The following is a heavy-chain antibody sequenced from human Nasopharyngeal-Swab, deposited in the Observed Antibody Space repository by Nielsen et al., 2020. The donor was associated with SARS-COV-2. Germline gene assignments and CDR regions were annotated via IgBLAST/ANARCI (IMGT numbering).Heavy chain of an antibody. CDR3: ARDPRSFNSGNNTSRWWFDP. V-gene: IGHV1-69*13. D-gene: IGHD1-26*01. Sequence: SVKVSCNASGGTFSSYAISWVRQAPGQGLEWMGGIIPIFGTANCAQKFQGRVTITADESTSTAYMELSSLRSEDTAVYYCARDPRSFNSGNNTSRWWFDPWGQGTLVTVSS. J-gene: IGHJ5*02. CDR2: IIPIFGTA. CDR1: GGTFSSYA.